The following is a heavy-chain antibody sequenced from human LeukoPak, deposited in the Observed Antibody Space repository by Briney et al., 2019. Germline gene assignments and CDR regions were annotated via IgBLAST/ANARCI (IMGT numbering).Heavy chain of an antibody. Sequence: GGSLSPSCAVSGPTASRNYMGWVRPAPGNGMEWGSVSYSGGSTYYADSVKGRFTISRDNAKNTLYLQMNSLRAEDTAVYYCARDYDSSGYYDYWGQGTLVTVSS. CDR1: GPTASRNY. CDR3: ARDYDSSGYYDY. V-gene: IGHV3-66*01. J-gene: IGHJ4*02. CDR2: SYSGGST. D-gene: IGHD3-22*01.